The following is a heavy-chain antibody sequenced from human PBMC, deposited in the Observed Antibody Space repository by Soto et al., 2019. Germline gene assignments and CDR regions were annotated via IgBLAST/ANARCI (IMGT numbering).Heavy chain of an antibody. CDR1: GFTFSSYA. D-gene: IGHD2-2*01. Sequence: SLRLSCAASGFTFSSYAMSWVRQAPGKGLEWVSAISGSGGSTYYADSVKGRFTISRDNSKNTLYLQMNSLRAEDTAVYYCAKDGPNIVVVPAASPYYFDYWGQGTLVTVSS. V-gene: IGHV3-23*01. CDR2: ISGSGGST. J-gene: IGHJ4*02. CDR3: AKDGPNIVVVPAASPYYFDY.